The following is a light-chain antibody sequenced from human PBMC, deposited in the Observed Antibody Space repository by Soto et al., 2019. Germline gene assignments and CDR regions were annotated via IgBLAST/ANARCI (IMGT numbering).Light chain of an antibody. CDR2: RAS. V-gene: IGKV1-5*03. CDR3: QQYDSFSPWP. J-gene: IGKJ1*01. CDR1: QSINNW. Sequence: DIQMTQSPSTLSASVGDRITITCRASQSINNWLAWYQQKPGKAPKVLLYRASTLESGVPSRFSGSGSGTEFTLTISSLQPDDFATYYCQQYDSFSPWPFGQGTKVDIK.